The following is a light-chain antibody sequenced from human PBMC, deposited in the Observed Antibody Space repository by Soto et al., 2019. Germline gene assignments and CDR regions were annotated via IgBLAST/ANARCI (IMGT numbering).Light chain of an antibody. J-gene: IGKJ4*01. V-gene: IGKV3-20*01. CDR3: QQYGSSPLT. CDR2: DAS. Sequence: DIVLTQSPGTLSLSPGEGATLSCRASQSVSSSYLAWYQQKAGQAPRLLIYDASSRATGIPDRFSGSGSGTDFTLTISRLEPEDFAVYYCQQYGSSPLTFGGGTEVEIK. CDR1: QSVSSSY.